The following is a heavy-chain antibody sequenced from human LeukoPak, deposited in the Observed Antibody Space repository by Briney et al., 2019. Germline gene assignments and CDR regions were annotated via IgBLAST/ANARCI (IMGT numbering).Heavy chain of an antibody. Sequence: SQTLSLTCTASGGSISSGSYYWSWLRQPAGKGLESIGRIYTSGSTNYNPSLKSRVTISVDTSKNQFSLNLRYVTAADTGVYYCARGSLFGVDEEYNWFDPWGQGTLVTVSS. D-gene: IGHD3-3*01. CDR2: IYTSGST. J-gene: IGHJ5*02. CDR3: ARGSLFGVDEEYNWFDP. CDR1: GGSISSGSYY. V-gene: IGHV4-61*02.